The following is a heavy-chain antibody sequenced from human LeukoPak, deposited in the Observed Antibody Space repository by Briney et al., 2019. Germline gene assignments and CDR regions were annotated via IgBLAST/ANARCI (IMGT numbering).Heavy chain of an antibody. V-gene: IGHV3-64D*06. CDR1: GFTFSSYA. CDR3: ARVVDYDFWSGYYGIDY. D-gene: IGHD3-3*01. J-gene: IGHJ4*02. Sequence: GGSLRLSCSASGFTFSSYAMHWVRQAPGKGLEYVSGISSNGGSVYADSVKGRFTTSRDNSKNTLFLQMSSLRAEDTAVYYCARVVDYDFWSGYYGIDYWGQGTLVTVSS. CDR2: ISSNGGS.